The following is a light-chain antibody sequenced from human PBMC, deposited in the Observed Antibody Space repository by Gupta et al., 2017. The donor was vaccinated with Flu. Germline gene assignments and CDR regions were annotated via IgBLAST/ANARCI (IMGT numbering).Light chain of an antibody. CDR2: EGS. CDR1: KSLVYKNGINF. J-gene: IGKJ2*02. CDR3: NRCKPPWT. Sequence: DVVMSQSPLSLSVTLGQAASISCRSSKSLVYKNGINFLDWVQQRPAHSPRRIIYEGSKRDLGVTDRFSGSGGTNDFTLKSSRGEDEDGGVYYLNRCKPPWTFGQGTMLDI. V-gene: IGKV2-30*01.